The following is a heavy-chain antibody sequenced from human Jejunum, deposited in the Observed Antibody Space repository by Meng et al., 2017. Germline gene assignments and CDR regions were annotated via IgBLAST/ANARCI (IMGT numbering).Heavy chain of an antibody. CDR1: GFTFSSYW. Sequence: GESPKIPCVVPGFTFSSYWMHWVRQAPGKGLEWVSRSNTDGSNIGYADSVQGRFTLSRDNAKNTLYLQMNSLRAEDTAVYYCVRDRRVCSGGSCYSDYFDHWGQGTLVTGSS. V-gene: IGHV3-74*01. D-gene: IGHD2-15*01. CDR3: VRDRRVCSGGSCYSDYFDH. J-gene: IGHJ5*02. CDR2: SNTDGSNI.